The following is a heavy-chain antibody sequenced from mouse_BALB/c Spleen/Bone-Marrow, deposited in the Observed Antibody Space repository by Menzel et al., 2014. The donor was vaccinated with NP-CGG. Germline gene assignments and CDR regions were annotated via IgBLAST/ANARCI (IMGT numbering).Heavy chain of an antibody. Sequence: IRLQGSGAKLARPAASVKLSSTASGYTFTTYWMQWVKQRPGQGLEWIGAIYPGDGDTRYTQKFKGKATLTADKSSSTAYMQLSSLASEDSAVYYCARYYRYDGGYAMAYWGQATSVTVSS. D-gene: IGHD2-14*01. CDR2: IYPGDGDT. CDR3: ARYYRYDGGYAMAY. CDR1: GYTFTTYW. J-gene: IGHJ4*01. V-gene: IGHV1-87*01.